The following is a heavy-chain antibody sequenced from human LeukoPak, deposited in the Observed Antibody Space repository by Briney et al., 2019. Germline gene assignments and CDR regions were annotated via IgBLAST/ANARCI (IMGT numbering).Heavy chain of an antibody. D-gene: IGHD6-13*01. CDR2: INHSGST. J-gene: IGHJ4*02. V-gene: IGHV4-34*01. Sequence: SETLSLTCAVYGGSFSGYYWSWIRQPPGKGLEWIGEINHSGSTNYNPSLKSRVTISVDTSKNQFSLRLSPVTAADTAVYHCARGGEIAAVNYYFDYWGQGTVVTVSS. CDR1: GGSFSGYY. CDR3: ARGGEIAAVNYYFDY.